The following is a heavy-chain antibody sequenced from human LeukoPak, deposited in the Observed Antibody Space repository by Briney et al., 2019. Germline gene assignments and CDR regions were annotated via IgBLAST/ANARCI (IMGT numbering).Heavy chain of an antibody. J-gene: IGHJ4*02. Sequence: GGSLGLSCAASGFSFSDHYMTWVRQAPGKGLEWLSYISGSGSDIDYAGSVKGRFTISRDNAKNSLYLQMNSLRAEDTAVYYCARGPGRSGSDYWGQGTLVTVSS. D-gene: IGHD6-19*01. V-gene: IGHV3-11*01. CDR2: ISGSGSDI. CDR3: ARGPGRSGSDY. CDR1: GFSFSDHY.